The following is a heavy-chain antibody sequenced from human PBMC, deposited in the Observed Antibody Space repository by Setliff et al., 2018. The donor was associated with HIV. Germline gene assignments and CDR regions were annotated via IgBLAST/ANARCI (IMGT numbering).Heavy chain of an antibody. CDR2: ISYDGNIK. D-gene: IGHD3-22*01. J-gene: IGHJ3*02. Sequence: GGSLRLSCAASGFTFSSYWMSWVRQAPGKGLEWVAVISYDGNIKYYADSVKGRFTISRDNSKTTLYVQMNSLRAEDTAVYYCARDPTYYFDSSGPYDAFDIWGQGTMVTVSS. CDR3: ARDPTYYFDSSGPYDAFDI. CDR1: GFTFSSYW. V-gene: IGHV3-30*03.